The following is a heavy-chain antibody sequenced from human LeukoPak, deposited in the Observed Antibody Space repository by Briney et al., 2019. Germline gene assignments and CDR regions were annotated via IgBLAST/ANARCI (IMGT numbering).Heavy chain of an antibody. V-gene: IGHV4-59*01. CDR3: AGRLYDFRSGYLRYGMDV. CDR2: IYYSGST. J-gene: IGHJ6*02. Sequence: SETLSLTCTVSGGSISSYYWSWIRQPPGKGLEWIGYIYYSGSTNYNPSLKSRVTISVDTSKNQFSLKLSSVTAADTAVYYCAGRLYDFRSGYLRYGMDVWGQGTTVTVSS. D-gene: IGHD3-3*01. CDR1: GGSISSYY.